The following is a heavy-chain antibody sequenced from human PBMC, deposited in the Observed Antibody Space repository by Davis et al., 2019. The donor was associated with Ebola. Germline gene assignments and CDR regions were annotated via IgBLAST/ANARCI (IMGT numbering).Heavy chain of an antibody. Sequence: MPSETLSLTCAVYGGSLSGYYWSWIRQPPGKGLEWIGEINHSGSTNYNPSLKSRVTISVDTSKNQFSLKLSSVTAADTAVYYCARGGGWLPYDYWGQGTLVTVSS. CDR2: INHSGST. CDR3: ARGGGWLPYDY. J-gene: IGHJ4*02. V-gene: IGHV4-34*01. D-gene: IGHD5-24*01. CDR1: GGSLSGYY.